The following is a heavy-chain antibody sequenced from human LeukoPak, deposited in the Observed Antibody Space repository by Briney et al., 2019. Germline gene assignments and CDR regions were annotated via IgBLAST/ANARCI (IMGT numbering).Heavy chain of an antibody. V-gene: IGHV3-23*01. J-gene: IGHJ4*02. D-gene: IGHD2-21*01. CDR2: LDDTGGRT. CDR3: VKGINSQDLFPRGE. CDR1: GFTFSRYS. Sequence: GGSLRLSCAASGFTFSRYSMSWVRQAPGKGMERVAGLDDTGGRTYYTDSVKGRFSISRDNPKNTVNLQMTGLRAEDTAVYYCVKGINSQDLFPRGEGGQGTLVTVPS.